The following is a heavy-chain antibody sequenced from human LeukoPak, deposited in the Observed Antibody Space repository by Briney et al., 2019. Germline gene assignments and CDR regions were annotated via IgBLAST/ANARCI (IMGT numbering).Heavy chain of an antibody. V-gene: IGHV1-24*01. CDR1: GYTPTELS. D-gene: IGHD2-2*01. J-gene: IGHJ3*02. CDR3: ATEGFEVVPAAIGAFDI. CDR2: IDPEDGET. Sequence: GASVKVSCKVSGYTPTELSMHWVRQAPGKGLEWMGGIDPEDGETIYAQKFQGRVTMTEDTSTDTAYMELSSLRSEDTAVYYCATEGFEVVPAAIGAFDIWGQGTMVTVFS.